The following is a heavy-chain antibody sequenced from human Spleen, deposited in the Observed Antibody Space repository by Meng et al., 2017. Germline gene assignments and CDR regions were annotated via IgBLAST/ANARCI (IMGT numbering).Heavy chain of an antibody. J-gene: IGHJ5*02. V-gene: IGHV4-4*02. Sequence: QVHSGEPRLVLVKPSGTRPLPGAVSVGSISSSNWWSWVRQPPGKGLEWIGEIYHSGSTNYNPSLKSRVTISVDKSKNQFSLKLSSVTAADTAVYYCARDGVVGAVNWFDPWGQGTLVTVSS. CDR3: ARDGVVGAVNWFDP. D-gene: IGHD1-26*01. CDR1: VGSISSSNW. CDR2: IYHSGST.